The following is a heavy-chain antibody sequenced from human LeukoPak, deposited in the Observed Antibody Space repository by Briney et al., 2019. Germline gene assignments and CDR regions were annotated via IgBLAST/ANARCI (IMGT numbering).Heavy chain of an antibody. V-gene: IGHV4-59*01. Sequence: PSETLSLTCSVSDGSINSYYWNWIRRPPGKGLEWIGYIYYNGNTNYSPSLKSRVTMSVDTSKNLFSLKVSSVTAADTAVYYCARGRSNYYGMDVWGQGTTVTVS. J-gene: IGHJ6*02. CDR3: ARGRSNYYGMDV. CDR1: DGSINSYY. CDR2: IYYNGNT. D-gene: IGHD1-26*01.